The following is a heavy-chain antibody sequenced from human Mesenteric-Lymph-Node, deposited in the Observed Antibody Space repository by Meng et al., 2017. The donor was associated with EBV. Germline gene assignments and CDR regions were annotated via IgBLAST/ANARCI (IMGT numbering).Heavy chain of an antibody. J-gene: IGHJ5*02. CDR2: IDRTGSTYI. V-gene: IGHV3-21*06. Sequence: EVQLVESGGGLVKPGGSLRRSCSASGFTFSSYSMHWVRQAPGKGLEWVSAIDRTGSTYIFYADSVKGRFTISRDNSKNSLYLQMNSLRAEDTAVYYCARGDLSITRKFDPWGQGTLVTVSS. CDR1: GFTFSSYS. D-gene: IGHD1-14*01. CDR3: ARGDLSITRKFDP.